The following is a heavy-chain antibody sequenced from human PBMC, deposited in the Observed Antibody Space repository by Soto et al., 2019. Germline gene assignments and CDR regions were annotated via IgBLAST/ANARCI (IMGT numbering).Heavy chain of an antibody. J-gene: IGHJ6*02. CDR2: INHSGST. D-gene: IGHD3-3*01. V-gene: IGHV4-34*01. CDR1: GGSFSGYY. Sequence: SETLSLTCAVYGGSFSGYYWSWIRQPPGKGLEWIGEINHSGSTNYNPSLKSRVTISVDTSKNQFSLKLSSVTAADTAVYYCARVQGFWSGYYVYYYYGMDVWGQGTTVTVSS. CDR3: ARVQGFWSGYYVYYYYGMDV.